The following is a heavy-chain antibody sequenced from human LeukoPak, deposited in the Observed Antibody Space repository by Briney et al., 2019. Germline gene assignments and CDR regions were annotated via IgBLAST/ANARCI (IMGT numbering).Heavy chain of an antibody. D-gene: IGHD5-12*01. Sequence: PGGSLRLSCAASGFTFSSYSMNWVRQAPGKGLEWVSYISSSSSTIYYADSVKGRFTISRDNAKNSLYLQMNSLRAEDTAVYYCARASSWATPYYFDYWGQGTLVTVSS. V-gene: IGHV3-48*01. J-gene: IGHJ4*02. CDR3: ARASSWATPYYFDY. CDR1: GFTFSSYS. CDR2: ISSSSSTI.